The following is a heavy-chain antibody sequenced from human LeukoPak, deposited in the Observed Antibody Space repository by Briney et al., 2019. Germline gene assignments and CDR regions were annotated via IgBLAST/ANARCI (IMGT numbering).Heavy chain of an antibody. CDR2: IYYSGST. CDR3: ARDRPYYYGSGSYLRTFDY. Sequence: SETLSLTCTVSGGSISSYYWSWIRQPPGKGLEWIGYIYYSGSTNYNPSLKSRVTISVDTSKNQFSLKLSSVTAADTAVYYCARDRPYYYGSGSYLRTFDYWGQGTLVTVSS. J-gene: IGHJ4*02. D-gene: IGHD3-10*01. CDR1: GGSISSYY. V-gene: IGHV4-59*12.